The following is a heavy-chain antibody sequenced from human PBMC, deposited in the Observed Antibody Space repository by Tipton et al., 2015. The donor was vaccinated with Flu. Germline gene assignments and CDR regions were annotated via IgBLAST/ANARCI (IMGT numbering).Heavy chain of an antibody. CDR1: GFKFDDHG. D-gene: IGHD1-26*01. J-gene: IGHJ3*01. V-gene: IGHV3-20*01. CDR2: TNWNGAYT. CDR3: ARAIVDGWLNAFDL. Sequence: SLRLSCAASGFKFDDHGMNWVRQVPGKGLEWVSGTNWNGAYTAYSDSVRGRFTISRDNVKNSLYLQVDNLRAEDTAFYHCARAIVDGWLNAFDLWGQGTMVTVSS.